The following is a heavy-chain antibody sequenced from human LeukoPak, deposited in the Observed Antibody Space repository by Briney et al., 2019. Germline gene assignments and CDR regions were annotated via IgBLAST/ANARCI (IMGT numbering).Heavy chain of an antibody. Sequence: GGSLRLSCAASGFTFINYGMHWVRQAPGKGLEWVAVIWYDGSKKYYADSVKGRFTISRDNSKNTVYLQINSLRAEDTAVYYCARVSPEIVVVTGTGAPDYWGEGTLVTVSS. CDR1: GFTFINYG. D-gene: IGHD2-21*02. J-gene: IGHJ4*02. V-gene: IGHV3-33*01. CDR3: ARVSPEIVVVTGTGAPDY. CDR2: IWYDGSKK.